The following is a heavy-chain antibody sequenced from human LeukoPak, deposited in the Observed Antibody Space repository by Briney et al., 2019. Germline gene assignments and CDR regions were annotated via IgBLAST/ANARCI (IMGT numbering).Heavy chain of an antibody. CDR3: ARVFSYPLRAPFDP. V-gene: IGHV4-59*01. CDR2: IFYSGST. J-gene: IGHJ5*02. Sequence: SETLSLTCTVSGGSISSYYWSWIRQPPGKGLEWIGYIFYSGSTNYNPSLKSRVTISVDTSKNQFSLKLSSVTVADTAVYYCARVFSYPLRAPFDPWGQGTLVTVSS. D-gene: IGHD3-3*01. CDR1: GGSISSYY.